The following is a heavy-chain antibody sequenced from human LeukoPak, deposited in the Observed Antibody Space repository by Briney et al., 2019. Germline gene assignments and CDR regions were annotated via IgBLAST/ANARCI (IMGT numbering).Heavy chain of an antibody. Sequence: PSETLSLTCTVSGGSINNYYWTWIRRPPGKGLEWIGYIYYRGSTSYNPSLKSRVTISVDTSKNQFSLKLNSVTAADTAVYFCARGLGYGSQSDYYFDYWGQGTLVTVSS. J-gene: IGHJ4*02. V-gene: IGHV4-59*01. CDR3: ARGLGYGSQSDYYFDY. D-gene: IGHD3-10*01. CDR1: GGSINNYY. CDR2: IYYRGST.